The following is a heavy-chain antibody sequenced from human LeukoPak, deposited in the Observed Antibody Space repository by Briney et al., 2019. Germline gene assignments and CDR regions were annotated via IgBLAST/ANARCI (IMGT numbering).Heavy chain of an antibody. D-gene: IGHD3-10*02. CDR1: GFTYSSYS. J-gene: IGHJ6*04. CDR2: IIGGAGST. CDR3: AELGITMIGGV. Sequence: GGSLRLSCAASGFTYSSYSMNWVRQAPGKGLEWVSGIIGGAGSTYYADSVKGRFTISRDNAKNSLYLQMNSLRAEDTAVYYCAELGITMIGGVWGKGTTVTISS. V-gene: IGHV3-48*04.